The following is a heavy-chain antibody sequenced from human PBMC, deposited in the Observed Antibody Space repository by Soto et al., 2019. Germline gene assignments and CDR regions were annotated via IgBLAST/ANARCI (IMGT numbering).Heavy chain of an antibody. Sequence: GGSLRLSCAASGFTFTNSLINWVRQAPGKGLEWVGRIKSKTDGGTTDYAEPVKGRFAISRDDSNNMVYLQMNSLKIEDTAVYYCTTDSYSTIIIVRFDYWGHGTLVTVSS. CDR2: IKSKTDGGTT. J-gene: IGHJ4*01. CDR3: TTDSYSTIIIVRFDY. D-gene: IGHD3-22*01. V-gene: IGHV3-15*07. CDR1: GFTFTNSL.